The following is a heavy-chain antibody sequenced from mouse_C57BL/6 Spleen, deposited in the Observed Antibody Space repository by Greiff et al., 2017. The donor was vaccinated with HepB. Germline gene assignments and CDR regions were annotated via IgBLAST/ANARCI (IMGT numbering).Heavy chain of an antibody. V-gene: IGHV1-69*01. J-gene: IGHJ3*01. D-gene: IGHD2-2*01. CDR3: ARGYGYGLAY. CDR1: GYTFTSYW. CDR2: LDPSDSYT. Sequence: QVQLKQPGAELVMPGASVKLSCKASGYTFTSYWMHWVKQRPGQGLEWIGELDPSDSYTNYNQKFKGKSTLTVDKSSSTAYMQLSSLTSEDSAVYYCARGYGYGLAYWGQGTLVTVSA.